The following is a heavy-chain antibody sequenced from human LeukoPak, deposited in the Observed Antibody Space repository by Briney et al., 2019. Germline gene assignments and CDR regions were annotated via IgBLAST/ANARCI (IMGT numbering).Heavy chain of an antibody. CDR1: GFTLRYYW. V-gene: IGHV3-7*01. Sequence: PGGSLRLSCAASGFTLRYYWMSWVRQAPGKGLEWVANIKQDGSEKYYVDSVKGRFTISRDNAENSLSLQMNSLRVEDTAVYCCARIYCSSANCDRWNAFDMWGQGTMVTGSS. CDR2: IKQDGSEK. CDR3: ARIYCSSANCDRWNAFDM. D-gene: IGHD2-2*02. J-gene: IGHJ3*02.